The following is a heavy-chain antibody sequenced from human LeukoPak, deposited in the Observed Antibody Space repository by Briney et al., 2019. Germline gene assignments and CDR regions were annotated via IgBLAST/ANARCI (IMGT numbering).Heavy chain of an antibody. Sequence: SETLSLTCTVSGGSISSYYWSWIRQPPGKGLEWIGYIYYSGSTNYNPSLKSRVTISVDTSKNQFSLKLSSVTAADTAAYYCARGDDFWSGYLVGDLWLRSPSQYGMDVWGQGTTVTVSS. CDR1: GGSISSYY. V-gene: IGHV4-59*01. J-gene: IGHJ6*02. CDR2: IYYSGST. D-gene: IGHD3-3*01. CDR3: ARGDDFWSGYLVGDLWLRSPSQYGMDV.